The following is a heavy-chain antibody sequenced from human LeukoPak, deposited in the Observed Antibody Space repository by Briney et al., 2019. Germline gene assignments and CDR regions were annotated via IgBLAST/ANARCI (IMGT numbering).Heavy chain of an antibody. J-gene: IGHJ4*02. CDR2: IKQAESEK. CDR1: GFTFSSYW. CDR3: ARDKIEGPTKLDY. D-gene: IGHD1-1*01. Sequence: GGSPRLSCAASGFTFSSYWMSWVRQAPGKGLEWVANIKQAESEKYVDSLTGRFTISRDNAKNSLYLQMNSLRPEDTAVYYCARDKIEGPTKLDYWGQGILVTVSS. V-gene: IGHV3-7*01.